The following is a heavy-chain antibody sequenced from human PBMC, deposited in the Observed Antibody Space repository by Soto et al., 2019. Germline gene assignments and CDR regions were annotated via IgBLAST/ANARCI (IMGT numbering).Heavy chain of an antibody. V-gene: IGHV3-30-3*01. CDR2: ISYDGSNK. CDR3: AREYSSSATHHKCYYYYYYGMDV. CDR1: GFTFSSYA. Sequence: QVQLVESGGGVVQPGRSLRLSCAASGFTFSSYAMHWVRQAPGKGLEWVAVISYDGSNKYYADSVKGRFTISRDNSKNTLYLQMNSLRAEDTAVYYCAREYSSSATHHKCYYYYYYGMDVWGQGTTVTVSS. D-gene: IGHD6-6*01. J-gene: IGHJ6*02.